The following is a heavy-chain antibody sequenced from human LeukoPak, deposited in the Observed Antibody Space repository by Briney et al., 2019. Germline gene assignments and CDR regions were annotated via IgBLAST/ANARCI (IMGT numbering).Heavy chain of an antibody. CDR3: ARDTGYSSGWYFFDY. CDR2: INPNSGGT. J-gene: IGHJ4*02. V-gene: IGHV1-2*02. CDR1: GYTFTGYY. D-gene: IGHD6-19*01. Sequence: ASVKVSCKASGYTFTGYYMHWVRQAPGQGLERMGWINPNSGGTNYAQKFQGRVTMTRDTSISTAYMELSRLRSDDTAVYYCARDTGYSSGWYFFDYWGQGTLVTVSS.